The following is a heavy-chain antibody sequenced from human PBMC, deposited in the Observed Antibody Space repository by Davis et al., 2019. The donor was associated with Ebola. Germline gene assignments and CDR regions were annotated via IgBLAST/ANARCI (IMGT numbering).Heavy chain of an antibody. CDR3: ARGHTYGRWDDWFDP. CDR1: GYTFTGYY. CDR2: ISAYNGKT. V-gene: IGHV1-18*04. Sequence: ASVKVSCKASGYTFTGYYMHWVRQAPGQGLEWMGWISAYNGKTNYAQNLQGRVTMTTDTSTSTAYMDLRSLRSDDTAVYYCARGHTYGRWDDWFDPWGQGTLVTVSS. D-gene: IGHD4-17*01. J-gene: IGHJ5*02.